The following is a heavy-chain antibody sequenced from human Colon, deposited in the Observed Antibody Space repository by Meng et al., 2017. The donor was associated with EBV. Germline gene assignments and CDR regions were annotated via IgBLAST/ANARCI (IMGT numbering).Heavy chain of an antibody. D-gene: IGHD1-26*01. Sequence: VELEESGPGLGKHLGTLSLTCRVSGFSISSNIRWTWVRQPPGKGLEWIGDIDDSGSTNYNPSLNSRISISLDKSKNHFSLKVNSVTAADTAVYYCARGKQDAWELLAYWGQGALVTVSS. CDR3: ARGKQDAWELLAY. CDR1: GFSISSNIR. CDR2: IDDSGST. V-gene: IGHV4-4*02. J-gene: IGHJ4*02.